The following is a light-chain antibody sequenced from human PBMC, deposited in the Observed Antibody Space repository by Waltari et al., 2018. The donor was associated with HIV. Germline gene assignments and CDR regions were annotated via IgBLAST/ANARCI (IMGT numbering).Light chain of an antibody. CDR3: EVWDVTRNRVV. J-gene: IGLJ2*01. CDR1: RIGTKS. CDR2: YDS. V-gene: IGLV3-21*04. Sequence: AQGKTATITCEGDRIGTKSVHWYQQKSGQAPQLIIYYDSDRPSGIPERFSGSNSGSAATLTISRVEDGDEADYYCEVWDVTRNRVVFGGVT.